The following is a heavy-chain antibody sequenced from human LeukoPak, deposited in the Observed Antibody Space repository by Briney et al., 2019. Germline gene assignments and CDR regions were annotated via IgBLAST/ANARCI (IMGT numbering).Heavy chain of an antibody. Sequence: SETLSLTCAVYGGSFSGYYWSWIRQPPGKGLEWIGEINHSGSTNYNPSLKSRVTISVDTSKNQFSLKLSSATAADTAVYYCARWGGYCSSTSCYAQWFDPWGQGTLVTVSS. CDR3: ARWGGYCSSTSCYAQWFDP. CDR1: GGSFSGYY. J-gene: IGHJ5*02. CDR2: INHSGST. V-gene: IGHV4-34*01. D-gene: IGHD2-2*01.